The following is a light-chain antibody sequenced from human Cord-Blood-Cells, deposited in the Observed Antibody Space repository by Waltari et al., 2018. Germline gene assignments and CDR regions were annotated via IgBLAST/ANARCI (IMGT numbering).Light chain of an antibody. V-gene: IGKV4-1*01. CDR1: QSVLYSSNNKNY. CDR3: QQYYSTPYT. J-gene: IGKJ2*01. Sequence: DIVMIQSPDSLAVSLGERATINCKSSQSVLYSSNNKNYVAWYQQKPGQPPKLLIYWTSTRESGVPDRFSGSGSGTDFTLTISSLQAEDVAVYYCQQYYSTPYTFGQGTKLEIK. CDR2: WTS.